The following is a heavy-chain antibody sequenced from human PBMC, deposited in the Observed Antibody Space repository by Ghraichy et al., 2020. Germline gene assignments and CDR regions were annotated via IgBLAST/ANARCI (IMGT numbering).Heavy chain of an antibody. D-gene: IGHD3-10*01. V-gene: IGHV1-18*04. J-gene: IGHJ6*02. CDR1: GYTFTSYG. Sequence: ASVKVSCKASGYTFTSYGINWVRQAPGQGLEWMGWISVYNGNTNYAQKLQGRVTMTTDTSTSTAYMELKSLRSDDTAVYYCARLSDYYDSGSSLDISKYYYYGMDVWGQGTTVTVSS. CDR3: ARLSDYYDSGSSLDISKYYYYGMDV. CDR2: ISVYNGNT.